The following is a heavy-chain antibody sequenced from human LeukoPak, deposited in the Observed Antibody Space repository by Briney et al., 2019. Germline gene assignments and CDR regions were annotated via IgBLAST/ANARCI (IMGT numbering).Heavy chain of an antibody. CDR1: GFNFSSYL. V-gene: IGHV3-74*01. Sequence: GGSLTLSCSASGFNFSSYLMDLVRPAPGKGMVLVSRNKSDGGTNYADSVKGRFTISRDNAKKTVSLQMNSLRPEDTGVYYCARAPSEIGGYYPEYFRHWGQGTLVTVSS. CDR3: ARAPSEIGGYYPEYFRH. J-gene: IGHJ1*01. CDR2: NKSDGGT. D-gene: IGHD3-22*01.